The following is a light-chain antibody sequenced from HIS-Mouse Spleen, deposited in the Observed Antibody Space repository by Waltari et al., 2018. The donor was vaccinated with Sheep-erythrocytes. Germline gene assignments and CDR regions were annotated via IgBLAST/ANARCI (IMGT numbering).Light chain of an antibody. Sequence: QSALTQPRPVSGSPGQSVTISCTGTSRDVGGYNYRPSYQQHPAQAPNLMIYDVSKRPSGVPDRFSGSKSGNTASLTISGLQAEDEADYYCCSYAGSYNHVFATGTKVTVL. CDR2: DVS. V-gene: IGLV2-11*01. CDR3: CSYAGSYNHV. J-gene: IGLJ1*01. CDR1: SRDVGGYNY.